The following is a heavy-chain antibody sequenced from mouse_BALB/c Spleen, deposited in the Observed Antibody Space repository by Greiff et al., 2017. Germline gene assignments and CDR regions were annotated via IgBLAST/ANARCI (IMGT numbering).Heavy chain of an antibody. CDR2: ISSGGSYT. Sequence: EVQGVESGGDLVKPGESLKLSCAASGFTFSSYGMSWVRQTPDKRLEWVATISSGGSYTYYPDSVKGRFTISRDNAKNTLYLQMSSLKSEDTAMYYCARLQLGRGYFDYWGQGTTLTVSS. D-gene: IGHD4-1*02. V-gene: IGHV5-6*01. CDR1: GFTFSSYG. J-gene: IGHJ2*01. CDR3: ARLQLGRGYFDY.